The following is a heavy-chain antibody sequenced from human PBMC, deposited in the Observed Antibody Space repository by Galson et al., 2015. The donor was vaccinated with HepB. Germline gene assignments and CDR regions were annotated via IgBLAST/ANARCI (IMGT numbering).Heavy chain of an antibody. V-gene: IGHV3-21*01. Sequence: LRLSCAASGFTFSSYSMNWVRQAPGKGLEWVSSISSSSSYIYYADSVKGRFTISRDNAKNSLYLQMNSLRAEDTAVYYCARGSSSSWHFDYWGQGTLVTVSS. J-gene: IGHJ4*02. D-gene: IGHD6-13*01. CDR2: ISSSSSYI. CDR1: GFTFSSYS. CDR3: ARGSSSSWHFDY.